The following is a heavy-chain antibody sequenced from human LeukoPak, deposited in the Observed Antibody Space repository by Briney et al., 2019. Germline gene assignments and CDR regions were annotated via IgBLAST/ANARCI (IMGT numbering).Heavy chain of an antibody. D-gene: IGHD3-22*01. J-gene: IGHJ4*02. Sequence: ASVKVSCKASGYTFTGYYMHWVRQAPGQGLEWMGWINPNSGGTNYAQKFQGWVTMTRDTSISTAYMELSRLRSDDTAVYYCARGYYDSSGLPFDYWGQGTLVTVSS. CDR2: INPNSGGT. CDR3: ARGYYDSSGLPFDY. V-gene: IGHV1-2*04. CDR1: GYTFTGYY.